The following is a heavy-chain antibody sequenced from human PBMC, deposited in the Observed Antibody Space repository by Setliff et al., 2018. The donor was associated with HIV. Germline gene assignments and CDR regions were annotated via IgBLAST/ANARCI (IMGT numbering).Heavy chain of an antibody. Sequence: NPSETLSLTCAVSGYSVSSGYYWGWIRQPPGKGLEWIGSMFHSGSTYYNPSLKSRVTISVDTSKNVFSLKLSSVTAADTAVYYCARGAAAAIMDSFYHYMDVWGKGTTVTVSS. CDR2: MFHSGST. CDR1: GYSVSSGYY. J-gene: IGHJ6*03. CDR3: ARGAAAAIMDSFYHYMDV. V-gene: IGHV4-38-2*01. D-gene: IGHD3-16*01.